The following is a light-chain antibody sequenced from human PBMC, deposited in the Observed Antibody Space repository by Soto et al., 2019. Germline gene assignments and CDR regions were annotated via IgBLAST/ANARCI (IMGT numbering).Light chain of an antibody. V-gene: IGKV3-15*01. J-gene: IGKJ2*01. CDR1: QSIKNN. Sequence: EIVLTQSPATLSVSPGERATLSCRASQSIKNNLAWYQQKPGQSPSLLIYDASTRAAGIPARFSGSGSGTDFTLTISSLQSEDFAVYFCQQYDDWPPYTFGQGTRLEI. CDR2: DAS. CDR3: QQYDDWPPYT.